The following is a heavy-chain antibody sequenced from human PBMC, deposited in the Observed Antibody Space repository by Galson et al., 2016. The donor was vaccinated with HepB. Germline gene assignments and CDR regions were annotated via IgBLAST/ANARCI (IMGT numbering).Heavy chain of an antibody. CDR3: ARMGIEDY. CDR1: GYSFTSYY. Sequence: SVKVSCKASGYSFTSYYMHWVRQAPGQGLEWMGIINPSAGNATYAQKFQGRVTMTRDTSTGTIYMELSSLTSGDTAVYYCARMGIEDYWGQGTLVTVSS. D-gene: IGHD2-2*03. CDR2: INPSAGNA. J-gene: IGHJ4*02. V-gene: IGHV1-46*01.